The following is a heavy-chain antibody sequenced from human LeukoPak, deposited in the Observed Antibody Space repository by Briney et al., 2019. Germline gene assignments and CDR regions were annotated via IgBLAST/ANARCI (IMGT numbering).Heavy chain of an antibody. CDR2: ISSSSYI. D-gene: IGHD2-15*01. V-gene: IGHV3-21*01. J-gene: IGHJ4*02. CDR3: ARGHRSRSFDY. CDR1: GFTFSSYS. Sequence: PGGSLRLSCAASGFTFSSYSMNWVRQAPGKGLEWVSSISSSSYIYYADSVKGRFTISRDNAKNSLYLQMNSLRAEDTAVYYCARGHRSRSFDYWGQGTLVTVSS.